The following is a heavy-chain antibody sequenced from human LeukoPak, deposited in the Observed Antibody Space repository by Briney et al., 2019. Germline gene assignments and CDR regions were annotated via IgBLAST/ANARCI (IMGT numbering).Heavy chain of an antibody. V-gene: IGHV3-21*01. J-gene: IGHJ4*02. D-gene: IGHD2/OR15-2a*01. CDR3: TRDATQYLRYGYFDS. CDR1: GFTFSNXA. CDR2: INNIASHI. Sequence: GGSXXLSCAASGFTFSNXAMNXVXQXXGXGXEWXSSINNIASHIYYADSVGGRFTISRDNAKNSVSLQMNNLRAEDTAVYYCTRDATQYLRYGYFDSWGQGILVTVSS.